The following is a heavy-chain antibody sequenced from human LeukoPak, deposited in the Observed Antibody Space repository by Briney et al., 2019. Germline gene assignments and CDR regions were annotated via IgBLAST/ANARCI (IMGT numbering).Heavy chain of an antibody. V-gene: IGHV4-4*09. Sequence: SETLSLTCTVSGGSISSYYWSWIRQPPGKGLEWIGYIYTSRSTNYNPSLKHRVTISVDTSKNQFSLKLSSVTAADTAVYYCAGLSYYDSSIDYWGQGTLVTVSS. D-gene: IGHD3-22*01. CDR3: AGLSYYDSSIDY. CDR2: IYTSRST. CDR1: GGSISSYY. J-gene: IGHJ4*02.